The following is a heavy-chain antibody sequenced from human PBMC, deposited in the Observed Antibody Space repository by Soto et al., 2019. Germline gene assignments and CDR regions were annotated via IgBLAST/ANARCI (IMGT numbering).Heavy chain of an antibody. CDR1: GGTFSSYA. CDR3: ASIVVVPAALRNYYGMDV. CDR2: IIPIFGTA. J-gene: IGHJ6*02. Sequence: SVKVSCKASGGTFSSYAISWVRQAPGQGLEWMGGIIPIFGTANYAQKFQGRVTITADKSTSTAYMELSSLRSEDAAVYYCASIVVVPAALRNYYGMDVWGQGTTVTVSS. V-gene: IGHV1-69*06. D-gene: IGHD2-2*01.